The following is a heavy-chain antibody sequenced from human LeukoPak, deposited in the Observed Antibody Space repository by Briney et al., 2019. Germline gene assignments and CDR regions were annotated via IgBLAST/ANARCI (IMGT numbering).Heavy chain of an antibody. Sequence: SETLSLTCAVYGGSISSYYWSWIRQPAGKGLEWIGRIYTSGSTNYNPSLKSRVTMSVDTSKNQFSLKLSSVTAADTAVYYCARSGYCSSTSCYLRVDYWGQGTLVTVSS. CDR2: IYTSGST. J-gene: IGHJ4*02. D-gene: IGHD2-2*01. CDR1: GGSISSYY. CDR3: ARSGYCSSTSCYLRVDY. V-gene: IGHV4-59*10.